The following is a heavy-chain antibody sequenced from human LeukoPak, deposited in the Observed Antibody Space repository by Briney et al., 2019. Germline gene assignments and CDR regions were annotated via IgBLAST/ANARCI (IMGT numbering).Heavy chain of an antibody. Sequence: GGSLRLSCAASGFTFDDYGMSWVRQAPGKGREWVSGINWNGGSTGYADSVKGRFTISRDNAKNSLYLQMNSLRAEDTAVYYCARFRFYYSDGQADSLDLWGQGTKVTVTS. V-gene: IGHV3-20*04. CDR1: GFTFDDYG. J-gene: IGHJ3*01. D-gene: IGHD3-10*01. CDR3: ARFRFYYSDGQADSLDL. CDR2: INWNGGST.